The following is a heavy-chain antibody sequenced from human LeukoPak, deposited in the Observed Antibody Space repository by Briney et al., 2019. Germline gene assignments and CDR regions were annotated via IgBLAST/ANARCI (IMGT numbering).Heavy chain of an antibody. CDR1: GYTFTAYY. J-gene: IGHJ5*02. CDR2: INPNSGGT. V-gene: IGHV1-2*02. Sequence: ASVKVSCKASGYTFTAYYLHWVRQAPGQGLEWMGWINPNSGGTSYAQKFQGRGSMTRDTSISTVYMKLSSLRSDDTAVYYCARGFGGDPWGQGTLVTVSS. D-gene: IGHD4-23*01. CDR3: ARGFGGDP.